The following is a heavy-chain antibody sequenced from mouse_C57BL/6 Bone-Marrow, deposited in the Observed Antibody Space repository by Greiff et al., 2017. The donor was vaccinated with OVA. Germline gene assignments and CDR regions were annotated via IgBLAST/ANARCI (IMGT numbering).Heavy chain of an antibody. CDR1: GYTFTSYW. CDR2: IDPSDSYT. Sequence: QVQLQQPGAELVKPGASVKLSCKASGYTFTSYWMQWVKQRPGQGLEWIGEIDPSDSYTNYNQKFKGKATLTVDTSSRTAYMQLSSLTSEDSAVYYCANGYPYYYAMDYWGQGTSVTVSS. CDR3: ANGYPYYYAMDY. J-gene: IGHJ4*01. V-gene: IGHV1-50*01. D-gene: IGHD2-2*01.